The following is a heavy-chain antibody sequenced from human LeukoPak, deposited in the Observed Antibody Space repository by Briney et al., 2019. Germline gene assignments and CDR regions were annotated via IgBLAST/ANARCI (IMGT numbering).Heavy chain of an antibody. Sequence: PSETLSLTCTVSGGSTSSYYWSWIRQPPGKGLEWIGYIYYSGSTNYNPSLKSRLTISIDTFKNQFSLKLSSVTAADTAVYYCARHSGAGTGFVYWGQGTLVTVPS. J-gene: IGHJ4*02. CDR1: GGSTSSYY. D-gene: IGHD6-19*01. CDR2: IYYSGST. V-gene: IGHV4-59*08. CDR3: ARHSGAGTGFVY.